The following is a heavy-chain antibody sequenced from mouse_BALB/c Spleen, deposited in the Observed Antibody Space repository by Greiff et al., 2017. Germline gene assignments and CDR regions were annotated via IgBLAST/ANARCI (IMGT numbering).Heavy chain of an antibody. Sequence: VMLVESGPGLVAPSQSLSITCTVSGFSLTSYGVHWVRQPPGKGLEWLGVIWAGGSTNYNSALMSRLSISKDNSKSQVFLKMNSLQTDDTAMYYCAREGYDGYYGAMDYWGQGTSVTVSS. D-gene: IGHD2-3*01. J-gene: IGHJ4*01. V-gene: IGHV2-9*02. CDR2: IWAGGST. CDR1: GFSLTSYG. CDR3: AREGYDGYYGAMDY.